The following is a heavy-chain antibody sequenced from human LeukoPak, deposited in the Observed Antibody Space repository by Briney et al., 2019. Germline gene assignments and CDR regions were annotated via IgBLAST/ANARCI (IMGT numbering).Heavy chain of an antibody. V-gene: IGHV4-59*01. CDR1: GGSISSYY. J-gene: IGHJ5*02. Sequence: PSETLSLTCTVSGGSISSYYWSWIRQPPGKGLEWIGYIYYSGSTNYNPSLKSRVTISVDTSKNQFSLKLSSVTAADTAVYYCARDRFEQWLISWGQGTLVTVSS. CDR3: ARDRFEQWLIS. D-gene: IGHD6-19*01. CDR2: IYYSGST.